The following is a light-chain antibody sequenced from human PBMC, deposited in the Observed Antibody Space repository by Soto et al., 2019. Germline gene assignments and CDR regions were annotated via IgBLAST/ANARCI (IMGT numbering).Light chain of an antibody. Sequence: QSVLTQPPSVSGAPGQRVTISCTGSSSNIGAGYDVHWYQQLPGTAPKLLIYGNSNRPSGVPDRFSGSKSGTSASLAITGRQAGDEADCYCQSYDSSLSGAVFGGGTMLTVL. CDR3: QSYDSSLSGAV. CDR2: GNS. CDR1: SSNIGAGYD. V-gene: IGLV1-40*01. J-gene: IGLJ3*02.